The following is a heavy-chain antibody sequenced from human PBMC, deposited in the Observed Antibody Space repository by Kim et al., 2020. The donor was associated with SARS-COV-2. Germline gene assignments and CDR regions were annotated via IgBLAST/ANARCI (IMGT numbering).Heavy chain of an antibody. D-gene: IGHD3-9*01. V-gene: IGHV3-30-3*01. Sequence: GGSLRLSCVASGFTFSDNAMHWVRQAPSMGLEWVAVISYDGSNDYYADSVKGRFTISRDNYKKTLYLHMNSLRPEDTAVYYCASSVEYNILTGYPASVYWGQGTLVTVSS. CDR3: ASSVEYNILTGYPASVY. CDR1: GFTFSDNA. CDR2: ISYDGSND. J-gene: IGHJ4*02.